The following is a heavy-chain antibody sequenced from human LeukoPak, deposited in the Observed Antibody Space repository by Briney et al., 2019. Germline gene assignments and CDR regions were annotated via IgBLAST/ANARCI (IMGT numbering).Heavy chain of an antibody. CDR3: ARVFSSGWVFDY. Sequence: PSETLSLTCTVSGGSISSYYWSWIRQPPGKGLEWIGYIYYSGSTNYNPSLKGRVTISVDTSKNQFSLKLSSVTAADTAVYYCARVFSSGWVFDYWGQGTLVTVSS. D-gene: IGHD6-19*01. CDR1: GGSISSYY. CDR2: IYYSGST. J-gene: IGHJ4*02. V-gene: IGHV4-59*01.